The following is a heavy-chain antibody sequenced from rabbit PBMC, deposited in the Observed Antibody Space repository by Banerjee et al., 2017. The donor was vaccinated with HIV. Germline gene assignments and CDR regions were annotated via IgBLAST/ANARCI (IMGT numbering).Heavy chain of an antibody. V-gene: IGHV1S40*01. J-gene: IGHJ4*01. CDR2: VGTGTGNT. CDR1: GFDFSSGYW. Sequence: QSLEESGGDLVKPGASLTLTCKASGFDFSSGYWICWVRQAPGKGLEWIGCVGTGTGNTWYASWAKGRFTISKTSSTTVTLQMTSLTGADTATYFCARAYNSGWGGYFNLWGPGTLVTVS. D-gene: IGHD4-1*01. CDR3: ARAYNSGWGGYFNL.